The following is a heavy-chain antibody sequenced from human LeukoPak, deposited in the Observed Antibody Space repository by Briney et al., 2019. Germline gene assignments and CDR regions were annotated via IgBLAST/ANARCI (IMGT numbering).Heavy chain of an antibody. CDR3: AGIVATGNYYGMDV. V-gene: IGHV1-2*02. D-gene: IGHD5-12*01. CDR1: GYTFTDYY. J-gene: IGHJ6*02. Sequence: ASVKVSCRASGYTFTDYYMHWVRQAPGQGLEWVGWISPNSGGTNSAQKFQGRVTLTRDTSISTAYMELSSLRSDDTAVYYCAGIVATGNYYGMDVWGQGTTVTVSS. CDR2: ISPNSGGT.